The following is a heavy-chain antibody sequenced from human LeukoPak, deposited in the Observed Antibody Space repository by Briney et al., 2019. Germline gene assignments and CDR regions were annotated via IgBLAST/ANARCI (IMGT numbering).Heavy chain of an antibody. CDR2: ISSGGSSK. J-gene: IGHJ3*02. CDR3: ARGGYCGSSISYWYNAFDI. Sequence: AGGSLRLSCAASGFTFSNYEMNWVRQAPGKGLEWVSYISSGGSSKHYADSVKGRFTISRDSAENSLYVQMNSLRAEDTAVYYCARGGYCGSSISYWYNAFDIWGQGTMATVSS. D-gene: IGHD2-2*01. CDR1: GFTFSNYE. V-gene: IGHV3-48*03.